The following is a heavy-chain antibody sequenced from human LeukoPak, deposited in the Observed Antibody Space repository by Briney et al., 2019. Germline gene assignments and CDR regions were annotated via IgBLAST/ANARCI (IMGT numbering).Heavy chain of an antibody. CDR2: ISYNGINK. Sequence: GGSLRLSCAASGFSLSSYAMHWVRQAPGKGLEWVSVISYNGINKYYADSVKGRFTISRDNSKNTLYLQMNSLRAEDTAVYYCARVPGYDSSGSYDYWGQGTLVTVSS. D-gene: IGHD3-22*01. CDR3: ARVPGYDSSGSYDY. J-gene: IGHJ4*02. V-gene: IGHV3-30-3*01. CDR1: GFSLSSYA.